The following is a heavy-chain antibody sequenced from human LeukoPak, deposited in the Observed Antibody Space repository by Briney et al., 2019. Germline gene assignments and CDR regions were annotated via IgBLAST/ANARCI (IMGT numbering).Heavy chain of an antibody. V-gene: IGHV3-23*01. CDR1: GFTFSNYA. D-gene: IGHD1-14*01. CDR2: IRSSGGST. J-gene: IGHJ4*02. CDR3: AKADNGDFDY. Sequence: PGGSLRLSCAASGFTFSNYAMSWVRQAPGKGLEWVSAIRSSGGSTYYADSVKGRFTISRDNSKNTLYLQMNSLRAEDTAVYYCAKADNGDFDYWGQGTLVTVSS.